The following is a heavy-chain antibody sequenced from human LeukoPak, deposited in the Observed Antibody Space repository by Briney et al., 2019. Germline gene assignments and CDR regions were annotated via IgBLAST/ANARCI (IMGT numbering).Heavy chain of an antibody. J-gene: IGHJ4*02. CDR3: ARGTYSSGPLPDY. D-gene: IGHD6-19*01. V-gene: IGHV4-59*10. Sequence: SETLSLTCAVYGGSFSGYYWSWIRQPPGKGLEWIGRIYTSGSTNYNPSLKSRVTMSVDTSKNQFSLKLSSVTAADTAVYYCARGTYSSGPLPDYWGQGTLVTVSS. CDR1: GGSFSGYY. CDR2: IYTSGST.